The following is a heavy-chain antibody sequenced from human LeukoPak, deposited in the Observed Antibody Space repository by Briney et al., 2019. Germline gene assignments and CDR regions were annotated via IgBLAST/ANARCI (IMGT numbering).Heavy chain of an antibody. CDR3: ARTGYSSGWYGGFDI. CDR2: IYPGDSDT. V-gene: IGHV5-51*01. J-gene: IGHJ3*02. CDR1: GYSFTNYW. D-gene: IGHD6-19*01. Sequence: GESLKISCKGSGYSFTNYWIGWVRQMSGKGLEWMGIIYPGDSDTRCSPSFQGQFTISADKSIITAYLHWSSLKASDTAMYYCARTGYSSGWYGGFDIWGQGTLVTVSS.